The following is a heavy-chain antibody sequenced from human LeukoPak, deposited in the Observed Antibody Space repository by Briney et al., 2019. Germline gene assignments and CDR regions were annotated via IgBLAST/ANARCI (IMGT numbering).Heavy chain of an antibody. CDR3: AKDWGHRDGYTDY. J-gene: IGHJ4*02. D-gene: IGHD5-24*01. CDR2: ISGSGGST. Sequence: PGGSLRLSCTASEFTVSRNYMLWVRQAPGKGLEWVSAISGSGGSTYYADSVKGRFTISRDNSKNTLYLQMNSLRAEDTAVYYCAKDWGHRDGYTDYWGQGTLVTVSS. CDR1: EFTVSRNY. V-gene: IGHV3-23*01.